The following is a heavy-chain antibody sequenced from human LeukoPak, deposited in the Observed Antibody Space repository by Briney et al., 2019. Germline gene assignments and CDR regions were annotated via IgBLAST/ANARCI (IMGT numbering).Heavy chain of an antibody. J-gene: IGHJ4*02. CDR1: GFTLGNYW. D-gene: IGHD4-17*01. CDR2: GDGAGSHS. V-gene: IGHV3-74*03. Sequence: GGSLRLSCAASGFTLGNYWMHWVRQAPGKGLVWVSRGDGAGSHSPYADSVKGRFTISRDNAKNTLYLQMNRLTGEDTAVYYCAYSDHFDTWGQGTLVTVSS. CDR3: AYSDHFDT.